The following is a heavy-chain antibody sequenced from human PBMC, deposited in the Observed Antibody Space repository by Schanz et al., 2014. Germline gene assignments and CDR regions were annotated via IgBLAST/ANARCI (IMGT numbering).Heavy chain of an antibody. CDR1: GGTFSSYA. J-gene: IGHJ5*02. CDR2: IISIFGIA. Sequence: QVQLVQSGAEVKKPGSSVKVSCKASGGTFSSYAISWVRQAPGQGLEWMGRIISIFGIAHYAQKFQGRVTFTADKSTSTDYMELSSLKSEDTAVYYCARGPRGTSPWGQGALDNGST. CDR3: ARGPRGTSP. V-gene: IGHV1-69*04. D-gene: IGHD3-10*01.